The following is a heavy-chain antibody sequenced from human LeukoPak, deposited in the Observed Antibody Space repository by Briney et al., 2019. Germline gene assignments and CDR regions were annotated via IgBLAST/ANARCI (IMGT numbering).Heavy chain of an antibody. D-gene: IGHD1-26*01. CDR3: ARDTQVGATPLEL. Sequence: ASVTVSCKSSGYTFTIYGISWVRQAPGQGLEWMGWISAYNGNTNYAQKLQGRVTMTTDTSTSTAYMELRSLRSDDTAVYYCARDTQVGATPLELWGQGTLVTVSS. V-gene: IGHV1-18*01. CDR1: GYTFTIYG. CDR2: ISAYNGNT. J-gene: IGHJ4*02.